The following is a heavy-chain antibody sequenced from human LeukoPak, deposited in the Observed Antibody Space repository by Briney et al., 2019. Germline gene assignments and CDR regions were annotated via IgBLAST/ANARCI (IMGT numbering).Heavy chain of an antibody. Sequence: PGGSLRLSCAASGFTFSTYTMIWVRQAPGKGLEWVSSITSAGNFIYYADSLRGRFTVSRDNAKNSLYLQMNRLRAEDTAVYYCVKWGFGVVPYERWGQGTLVTVSS. D-gene: IGHD3-3*01. J-gene: IGHJ4*02. CDR2: ITSAGNFI. V-gene: IGHV3-21*01. CDR3: VKWGFGVVPYER. CDR1: GFTFSTYT.